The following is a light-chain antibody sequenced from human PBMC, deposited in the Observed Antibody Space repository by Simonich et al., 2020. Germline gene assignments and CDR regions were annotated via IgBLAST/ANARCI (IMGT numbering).Light chain of an antibody. J-gene: IGKJ3*01. CDR1: QSVSSSY. V-gene: IGKV3-20*01. CDR2: GAS. CDR3: QQYGSSLFT. Sequence: ELVLPQSPGTLSLSPGERATLSCRASQSVSSSYLAWYQQKPGPAPRLLIYGASSRATGIPDRVRGSGSGTDFTLTISRLEPEDFAVYYCQQYGSSLFTFGPGTKVDIK.